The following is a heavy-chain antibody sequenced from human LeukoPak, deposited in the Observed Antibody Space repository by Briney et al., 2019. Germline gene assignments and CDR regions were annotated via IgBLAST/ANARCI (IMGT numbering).Heavy chain of an antibody. CDR1: GGSISRYY. D-gene: IGHD3-22*01. J-gene: IGHJ4*02. CDR2: MYYSGST. Sequence: SETLSLTCTVSGGSISRYYWSWIRQPPGKGLEWVGYMYYSGSTNYNPSLKRRVTISVDKSKNQFSLKLSSVTAADTAVYYCARGRRDYSDSSGYFLGFDYWGQGTLVTVSS. V-gene: IGHV4-59*01. CDR3: ARGRRDYSDSSGYFLGFDY.